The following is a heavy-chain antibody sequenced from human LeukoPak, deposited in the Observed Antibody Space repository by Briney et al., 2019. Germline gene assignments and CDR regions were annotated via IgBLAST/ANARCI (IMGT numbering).Heavy chain of an antibody. Sequence: PGGSLRLSRAASGFTFSNYAMSWVRQAPGKGLEWVSVISGNGGSTYYADSVKGRFTISRDNSKNTLYLQMNSLRAEDTAVYYCAKAPSLEYLQHWAQGTLVTVSS. CDR3: AKAPSLEYLQH. V-gene: IGHV3-23*01. D-gene: IGHD2-2*01. CDR2: ISGNGGST. J-gene: IGHJ1*01. CDR1: GFTFSNYA.